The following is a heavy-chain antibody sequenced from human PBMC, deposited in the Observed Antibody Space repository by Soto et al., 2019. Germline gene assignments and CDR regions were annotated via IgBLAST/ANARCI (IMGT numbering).Heavy chain of an antibody. CDR2: INPSGGST. D-gene: IGHD3-22*01. V-gene: IGHV1-46*01. Sequence: ASVKVSCKASGYTFTMYYMHCVLQSPGQGLEWMGIINPSGGSTSYAQKFQGRVTMTRDTSTSTVYMELSSLRSEDTAVYYCASSSSGRSIRGYWGQGTLVTVSS. CDR3: ASSSSGRSIRGY. CDR1: GYTFTMYY. J-gene: IGHJ4*02.